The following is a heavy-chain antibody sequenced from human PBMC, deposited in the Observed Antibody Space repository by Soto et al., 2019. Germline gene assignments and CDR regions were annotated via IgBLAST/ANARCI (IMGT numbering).Heavy chain of an antibody. J-gene: IGHJ6*02. CDR1: GGSFSGYY. V-gene: IGHV4-34*01. CDR2: VNHSGSA. CDR3: ARGYCSSTSCYRPVYYYYYYGMDV. D-gene: IGHD2-2*01. Sequence: SETLSLTCAVYGGSFSGYYWSWIWHPPGKGLGWVGEVNHSGSANYNPSLKSRVTISLDTAKNQFSLKLSSVTAADTAVYSCARGYCSSTSCYRPVYYYYYYGMDVWGQGTTVTVSS.